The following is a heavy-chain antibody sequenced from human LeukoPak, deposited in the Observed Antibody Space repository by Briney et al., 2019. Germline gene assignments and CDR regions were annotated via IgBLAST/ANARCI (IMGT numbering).Heavy chain of an antibody. CDR2: IIPIFGRA. D-gene: IGHD4-23*01. CDR1: GGTFINYA. V-gene: IGHV1-69*05. J-gene: IGHJ5*02. Sequence: SVKVSCKASGGTFINYAISWVRQAPGQGLEWMGGIIPIFGRANYAQKFQGRVTITTDESTSTAYMELSSLRSEDTAVYYCARGGAADYGGNSGWFDPWGQGTLVTVSS. CDR3: ARGGAADYGGNSGWFDP.